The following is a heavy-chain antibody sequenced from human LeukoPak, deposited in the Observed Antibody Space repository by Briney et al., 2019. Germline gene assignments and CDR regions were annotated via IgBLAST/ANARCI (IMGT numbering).Heavy chain of an antibody. V-gene: IGHV1-18*01. J-gene: IGHJ5*02. Sequence: ASVKVSCKASGYTFTSYCISWVRQAPGQGLEWMGWISAYNGNTNYAQKLQGRVTMTTDTSTSTAYMELRSLRSDDTAVYYCARDIPYLEVPAARDRFDPWGQGTLVTVSS. CDR3: ARDIPYLEVPAARDRFDP. CDR1: GYTFTSYC. CDR2: ISAYNGNT. D-gene: IGHD2-2*01.